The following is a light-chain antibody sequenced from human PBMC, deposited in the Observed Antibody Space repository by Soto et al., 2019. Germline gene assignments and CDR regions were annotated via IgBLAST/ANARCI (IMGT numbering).Light chain of an antibody. J-gene: IGKJ5*01. V-gene: IGKV3-20*01. CDR3: QQSSSSPIT. CDR1: QSVSSSY. CDR2: AAS. Sequence: EIVMTQSPATLSVSPGERATLSCSASQSVSSSYLAWYQQKPGQVPRLLMYAASSRATGIPDRFSGSGSGTDFTLTISRLEAEDFAVYYCQQSSSSPITFGQGTRLEIK.